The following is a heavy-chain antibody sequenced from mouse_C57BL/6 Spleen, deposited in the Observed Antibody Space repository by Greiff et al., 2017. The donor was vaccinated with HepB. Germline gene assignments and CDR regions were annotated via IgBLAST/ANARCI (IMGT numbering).Heavy chain of an antibody. Sequence: EVKLVESGGGLVKPGGSLKLSCAASGFTFSSYAMSWVRQTPEKRLEWVATISDGGSYTYYPDNVKGRFTISRDNAKNNLYLQMSHLKSEDTAMYYCARDASNYGEDYWGQGTSVTVAS. CDR3: ARDASNYGEDY. CDR2: ISDGGSYT. V-gene: IGHV5-4*01. D-gene: IGHD2-5*01. CDR1: GFTFSSYA. J-gene: IGHJ4*01.